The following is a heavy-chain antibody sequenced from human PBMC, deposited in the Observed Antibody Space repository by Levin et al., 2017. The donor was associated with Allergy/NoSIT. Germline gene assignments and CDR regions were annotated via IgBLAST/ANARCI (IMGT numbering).Heavy chain of an antibody. D-gene: IGHD2-15*01. J-gene: IGHJ3*01. CDR2: IVFDGNDQ. Sequence: GGSLRLSCAASGFQFSLYGMHWVRQAPGKGLEWVALIVFDGNDQYYADSVKGRFTISRDNSKNTLYPQMSSLRENDTAIYYCAKRGYCSGNTCQSHDAIDVWGQGTLVIVSS. V-gene: IGHV3-30*18. CDR3: AKRGYCSGNTCQSHDAIDV. CDR1: GFQFSLYG.